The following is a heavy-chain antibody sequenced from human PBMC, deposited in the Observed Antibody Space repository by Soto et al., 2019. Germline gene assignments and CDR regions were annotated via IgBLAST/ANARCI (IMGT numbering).Heavy chain of an antibody. J-gene: IGHJ5*02. D-gene: IGHD5-12*01. CDR2: MNPNTGNI. V-gene: IGHV1-3*01. Sequence: ASVKVSCKASGYTFVDYALHWVRQAPGQGLEWVGWMNPNTGNIKYSHKFEDRVSITRDTATSTAYMELRGLRSEDTAVYFCTREAIVAENWFDPWGQGTLVTVSS. CDR1: GYTFVDYA. CDR3: TREAIVAENWFDP.